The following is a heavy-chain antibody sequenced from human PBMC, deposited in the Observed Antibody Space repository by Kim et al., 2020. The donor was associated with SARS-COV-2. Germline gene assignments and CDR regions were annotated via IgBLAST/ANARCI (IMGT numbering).Heavy chain of an antibody. D-gene: IGHD3-16*02. Sequence: SETLSLTCTVSGGPISSSSYYWGWIRQPPGKGLEWIGSIYHSGSTYYNPSLKSRVTISVDTSKNQFSLKLSSVTAADTAVYYCARQRPPFYDYVWGSYRYPFDYWGQGTLVTVSS. CDR1: GGPISSSSYY. J-gene: IGHJ4*02. V-gene: IGHV4-39*01. CDR3: ARQRPPFYDYVWGSYRYPFDY. CDR2: IYHSGST.